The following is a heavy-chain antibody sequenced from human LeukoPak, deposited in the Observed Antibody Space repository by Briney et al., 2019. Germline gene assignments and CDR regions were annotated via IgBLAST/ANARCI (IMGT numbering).Heavy chain of an antibody. CDR3: AREGADYYDSSGYYYSDY. J-gene: IGHJ4*02. D-gene: IGHD3-22*01. Sequence: PGGSLRLSCAASGFTFSSYSMNWVRQAPGKGLEWVSYISSSSSTIYYADSVKGRFTISRDNSKNTLYLQMNSLRAEDTAVYYCAREGADYYDSSGYYYSDYWGQGTLVTVSS. CDR2: ISSSSSTI. CDR1: GFTFSSYS. V-gene: IGHV3-48*01.